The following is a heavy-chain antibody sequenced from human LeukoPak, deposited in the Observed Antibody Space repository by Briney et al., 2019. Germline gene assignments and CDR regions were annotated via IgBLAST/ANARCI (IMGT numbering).Heavy chain of an antibody. J-gene: IGHJ4*02. V-gene: IGHV3-9*01. D-gene: IGHD1-26*01. Sequence: GGSLRLSCAASGFTFDDYAMHWVRQAPGKGLEWVSGISWNSGSIGYADSVKGRFTISRGNAKNSLYLQMNSLRAEDTALYYCAKDITGGSYGFDYWGQGTLVTVSS. CDR3: AKDITGGSYGFDY. CDR1: GFTFDDYA. CDR2: ISWNSGSI.